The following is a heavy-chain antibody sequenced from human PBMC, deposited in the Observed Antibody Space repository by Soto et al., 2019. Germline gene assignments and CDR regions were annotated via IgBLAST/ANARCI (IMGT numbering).Heavy chain of an antibody. D-gene: IGHD3-16*01. CDR3: AKFAGGLGYFDL. V-gene: IGHV3-23*01. CDR2: ISATGGNI. Sequence: EAQLLESGGGLARPGGSLRLSCVASGFIFSDYAMTWIRQAPGKELEWVATISATGGNIEYRESLKGRFTISRDNSKKMVYLKINVLKADDTAVYYCAKFAGGLGYFDLWGRGTLVTVSS. J-gene: IGHJ2*01. CDR1: GFIFSDYA.